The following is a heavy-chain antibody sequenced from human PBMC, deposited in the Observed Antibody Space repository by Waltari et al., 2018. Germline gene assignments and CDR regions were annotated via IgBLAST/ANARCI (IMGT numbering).Heavy chain of an antibody. CDR2: IYTSGST. Sequence: QVQLQESGPGLVKPSQTLSLTCTVSGGSISSGSYYWSWLRQPAGKGLEWIGRIYTSGSTNYNPSLKSRVTISVDTSKNQFSLKLSSVTAADTAVYYCARDKAARGWFDPWGQGTLVTVSS. V-gene: IGHV4-61*02. CDR3: ARDKAARGWFDP. J-gene: IGHJ5*02. D-gene: IGHD6-6*01. CDR1: GGSISSGSYY.